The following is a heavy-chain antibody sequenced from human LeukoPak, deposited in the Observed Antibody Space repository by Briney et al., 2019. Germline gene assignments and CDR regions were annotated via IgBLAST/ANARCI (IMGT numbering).Heavy chain of an antibody. CDR2: IYYSGST. CDR1: GGSISSGGYY. V-gene: IGHV4-31*03. Sequence: SQTLSLTCTVSGGSISSGGYYWSCLRQHPGKGLEWSGYIYYSGSTYYNPSLKSRVTISVDTSKNQFSLKLSSVPAADTAVYYCARDLGPQRLVAAFDIWGQGTMVTVSS. D-gene: IGHD3-16*01. J-gene: IGHJ3*02. CDR3: ARDLGPQRLVAAFDI.